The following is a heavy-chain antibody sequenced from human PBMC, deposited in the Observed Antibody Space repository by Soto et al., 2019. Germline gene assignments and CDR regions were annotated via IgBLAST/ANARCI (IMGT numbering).Heavy chain of an antibody. J-gene: IGHJ4*02. D-gene: IGHD1-26*01. CDR3: ARDAIRGSPAMKTY. V-gene: IGHV4-30-4*08. CDR1: GASIRGCYYF. CDR2: VFFTGST. Sequence: PSETLSLTCTVTGASIRGCYYFWSWIRQPPGEGLEWLGYVFFTGSTYYNPSLKSRISMSVDTSKNQFSLMLSSVSAADTAVYYCARDAIRGSPAMKTYWGLGTLVTVSS.